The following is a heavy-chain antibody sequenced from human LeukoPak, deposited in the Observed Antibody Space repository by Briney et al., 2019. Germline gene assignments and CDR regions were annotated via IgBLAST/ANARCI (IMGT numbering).Heavy chain of an antibody. D-gene: IGHD2-8*01. CDR1: GASIGGYY. CDR3: ATLKGVDPMFDN. J-gene: IGHJ4*02. Sequence: SETLSLTCTVSGASIGGYYWSWIRQPPGKGLEYIGYMYYSGSANYNPSLKSRVTISVDTSRNQFSLKPRSVTAADTAVYYCATLKGVDPMFDNWGQGILVTVSS. CDR2: MYYSGSA. V-gene: IGHV4-59*01.